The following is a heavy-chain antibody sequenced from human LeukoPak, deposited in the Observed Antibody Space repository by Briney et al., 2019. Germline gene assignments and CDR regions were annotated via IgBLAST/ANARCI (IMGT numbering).Heavy chain of an antibody. CDR2: INHSGRT. V-gene: IGHV4-34*01. D-gene: IGHD2-2*01. J-gene: IGHJ6*02. CDR1: GGSFSDYF. Sequence: SETLSLTCAVYGGSFSDYFWGWIRQPSGKGLEWIGEINHSGRTYYSPSLKSRVTISVDTSKNQFSLNLSSVTAADTAVYYCARDVVVVPAAIHYGMDGWGQGTTVTVS. CDR3: ARDVVVVPAAIHYGMDG.